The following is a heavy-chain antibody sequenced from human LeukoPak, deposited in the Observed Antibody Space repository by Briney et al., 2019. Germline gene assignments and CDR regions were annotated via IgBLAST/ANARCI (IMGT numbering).Heavy chain of an antibody. J-gene: IGHJ5*02. Sequence: ASVKVSCKASGYTFTSYDINWVRQAPGQGLEWMGWISAYNGNTNHAQKLQGRVTMTTDTSTSTAYMELRSLRSDDTAVYYCARGVPYCSSTSCYLNGLNWFDPWGQGTLVTVSS. CDR1: GYTFTSYD. CDR2: ISAYNGNT. D-gene: IGHD2-2*01. CDR3: ARGVPYCSSTSCYLNGLNWFDP. V-gene: IGHV1-18*01.